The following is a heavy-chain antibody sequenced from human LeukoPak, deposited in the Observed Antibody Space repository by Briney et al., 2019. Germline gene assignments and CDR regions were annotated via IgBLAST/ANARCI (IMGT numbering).Heavy chain of an antibody. CDR3: ARDAGYYYGSGSFQH. D-gene: IGHD3-10*01. Sequence: GGSLRLSCAASGFTFSSYAMSWVRQAPGKGLEWVANIKQDGSEKYYVDSVKGRFTISRDNAKNSLYLQMNSLRAEDTAVYYCARDAGYYYGSGSFQHWGQGTLVTVSS. J-gene: IGHJ1*01. CDR1: GFTFSSYA. V-gene: IGHV3-7*01. CDR2: IKQDGSEK.